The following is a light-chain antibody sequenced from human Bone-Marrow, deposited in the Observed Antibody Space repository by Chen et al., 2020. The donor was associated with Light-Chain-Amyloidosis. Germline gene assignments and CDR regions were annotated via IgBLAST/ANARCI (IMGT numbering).Light chain of an antibody. Sequence: QSALTQPASVSGSPGQSITISCTGTSSDVGGDNHVSGYQQHPDKAPQLMIYEVTNRPSWVPDRFSGSKSDNTASLTISGLQTEAEADYFCSSYTITNTLVFGSGTRVTVL. V-gene: IGLV2-14*01. CDR1: SSDVGGDNH. CDR3: SSYTITNTLV. CDR2: EVT. J-gene: IGLJ1*01.